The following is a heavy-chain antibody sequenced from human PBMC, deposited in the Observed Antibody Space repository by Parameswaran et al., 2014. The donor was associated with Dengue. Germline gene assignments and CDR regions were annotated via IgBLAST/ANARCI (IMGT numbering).Heavy chain of an antibody. V-gene: IGHV1-8*01. CDR2: MNPNSGNT. Sequence: WVRQAPGQGLEWMGWMNPNSGNTGYAQKFQGRVTMTMNTSISTAYMELSSLRSEDTAVYYCARAVVADYGMDVWGQGTTVTVS. CDR3: ARAVVADYGMDV. J-gene: IGHJ6*02. D-gene: IGHD2-15*01.